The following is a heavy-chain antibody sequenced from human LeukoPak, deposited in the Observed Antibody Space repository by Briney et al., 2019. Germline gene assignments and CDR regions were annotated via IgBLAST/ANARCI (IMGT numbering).Heavy chain of an antibody. D-gene: IGHD1-14*01. CDR3: ARDALGIGFDP. J-gene: IGHJ5*02. Sequence: SETLSLTCTVSGGSTSSYYWSWIRQPPGKGLEWIGYIYYSGSANYNPSLKSRVTISVDTSKNQFSLKLSSVTAADTAVYYCARDALGIGFDPWGQGTLVTVSS. V-gene: IGHV4-59*01. CDR1: GGSTSSYY. CDR2: IYYSGSA.